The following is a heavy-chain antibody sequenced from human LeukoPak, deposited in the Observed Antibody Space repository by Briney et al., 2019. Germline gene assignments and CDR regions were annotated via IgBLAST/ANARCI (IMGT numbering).Heavy chain of an antibody. J-gene: IGHJ4*02. Sequence: PSETLSLTCTVSGGSIRSHYWSWIRQPPGKGLEWIGYIYYSGSTNYNPSLKSRVTISVDTSKNQFPLKLSSVTAADTAVYYCARDSGKTGNFDYWGQGTLVTVSS. CDR3: ARDSGKTGNFDY. V-gene: IGHV4-59*11. D-gene: IGHD1/OR15-1a*01. CDR2: IYYSGST. CDR1: GGSIRSHY.